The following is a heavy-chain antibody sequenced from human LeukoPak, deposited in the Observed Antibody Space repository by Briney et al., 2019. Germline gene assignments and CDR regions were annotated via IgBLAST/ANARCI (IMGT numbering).Heavy chain of an antibody. Sequence: PGGSLRLSCAASGFTFSSYAMSWVRQAPGKGLEWVSAISGSGGSTYYADSVKGRFTISRDNSKNTLYLQMNSLRAEDTAVYYCAKDDRLFLYYDSSGLRFDPWGQGTLVTVSS. J-gene: IGHJ5*02. CDR2: ISGSGGST. V-gene: IGHV3-23*01. D-gene: IGHD3-22*01. CDR1: GFTFSSYA. CDR3: AKDDRLFLYYDSSGLRFDP.